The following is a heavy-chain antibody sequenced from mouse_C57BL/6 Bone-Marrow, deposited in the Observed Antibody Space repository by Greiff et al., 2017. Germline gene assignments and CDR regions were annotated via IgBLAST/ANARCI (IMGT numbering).Heavy chain of an antibody. V-gene: IGHV1-81*01. J-gene: IGHJ2*01. D-gene: IGHD1-1*01. Sequence: QVQLQQSGAELARPGASVQLSCKASGYTFTSYGISWVKQRTGQGLEWIGEIYPRSGNTYYNEKFKGKATLTADKSSSTAYMELRSLTSEDSAVYFCARSWDYGSSFDYWGQGTTLTVSS. CDR3: ARSWDYGSSFDY. CDR1: GYTFTSYG. CDR2: IYPRSGNT.